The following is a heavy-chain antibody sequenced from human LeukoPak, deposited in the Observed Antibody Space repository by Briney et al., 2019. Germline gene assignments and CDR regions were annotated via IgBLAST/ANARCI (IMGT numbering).Heavy chain of an antibody. CDR1: GGSISGYY. CDR3: ARGEWDLLFDY. D-gene: IGHD1-26*01. V-gene: IGHV4-59*01. CDR2: IFYSGST. Sequence: PSETLSLTCTVSGGSISGYYWSWLRQPPGKGLEWIGYIFYSGSTNYNPSLKSRVTISVDTSKNQFSLKLSSVNAADTAVYYCARGEWDLLFDYWGQGTLVTVSS. J-gene: IGHJ4*02.